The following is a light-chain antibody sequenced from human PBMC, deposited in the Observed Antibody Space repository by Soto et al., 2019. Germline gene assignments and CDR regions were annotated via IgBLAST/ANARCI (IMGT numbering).Light chain of an antibody. Sequence: DIQMTQSPSSLSASVGDRVTLTCRASQSISKYLNWYQLKSGKGPKLLIYCTSTLQSGVPSSFRGSGSGTDFTLTISNLQPEDFAVYYCQQGYSPPLTFGGGTRVELK. CDR3: QQGYSPPLT. CDR1: QSISKY. J-gene: IGKJ4*01. CDR2: CTS. V-gene: IGKV1-39*01.